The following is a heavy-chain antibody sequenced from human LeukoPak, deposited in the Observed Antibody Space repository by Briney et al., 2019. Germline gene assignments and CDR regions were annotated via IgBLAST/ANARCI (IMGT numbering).Heavy chain of an antibody. J-gene: IGHJ4*02. CDR1: GFTFSSYA. Sequence: GGSLRLSCAASGFTFSSYAMHWVRQAPGKGLEWVAVISYDGSNKYYADSVKGRFTISRDDSKNTLYLQMNSLRTEDTAVYYCARGSGRIAAGGSEHYWGQGTLVAVSS. V-gene: IGHV3-30-3*01. CDR3: ARGSGRIAAGGSEHY. D-gene: IGHD6-13*01. CDR2: ISYDGSNK.